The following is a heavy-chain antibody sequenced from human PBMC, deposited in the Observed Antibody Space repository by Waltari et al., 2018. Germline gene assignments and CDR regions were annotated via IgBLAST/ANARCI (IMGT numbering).Heavy chain of an antibody. CDR3: ARETGIAAAPPKGWFDP. J-gene: IGHJ5*02. Sequence: QVQLQESGPGLVKPSETLSLTCTVSGGSISSYYWSWIRQPPGKGLEWIGYIYYSGSTNYNPSLKSRVTISVDTAKNQFSLKLSSVTAADTAVYYCARETGIAAAPPKGWFDPWGQGTLVTVSS. V-gene: IGHV4-59*01. CDR2: IYYSGST. CDR1: GGSISSYY. D-gene: IGHD6-13*01.